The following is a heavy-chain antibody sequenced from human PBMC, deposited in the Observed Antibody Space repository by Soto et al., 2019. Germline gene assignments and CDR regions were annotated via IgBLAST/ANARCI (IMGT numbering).Heavy chain of an antibody. D-gene: IGHD4-17*01. Sequence: QVQLVESGGGVVQPGRSLRLSCAASGFTFSSYAMHWVRQAPGKGLEWVAVISYDGSNKYYADSVKGRFTISRDNSKTTLYLKMNSLRAEDTAVYYCARDQPFTVTALDYWGQGTLVTVSS. J-gene: IGHJ4*02. CDR1: GFTFSSYA. CDR2: ISYDGSNK. V-gene: IGHV3-30-3*01. CDR3: ARDQPFTVTALDY.